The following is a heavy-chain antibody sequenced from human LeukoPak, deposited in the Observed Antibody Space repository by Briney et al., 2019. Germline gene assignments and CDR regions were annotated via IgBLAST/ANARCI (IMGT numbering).Heavy chain of an antibody. J-gene: IGHJ4*02. CDR2: ITGSGEIS. V-gene: IGHV3-48*01. CDR1: GFTFSSYG. D-gene: IGHD5-12*01. CDR3: ARENAVATGAFDY. Sequence: GGSLRLSCAASGFTFSSYGISWLRQAPGKGLEWVSLITGSGEISHYADSVQGRFTISRDNAKNSLYLQMNSLRAEDTAVYYCARENAVATGAFDYWGRGTLVTVSS.